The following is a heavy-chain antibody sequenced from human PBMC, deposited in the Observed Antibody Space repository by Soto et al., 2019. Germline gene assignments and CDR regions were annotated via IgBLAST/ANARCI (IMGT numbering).Heavy chain of an antibody. Sequence: EEQLLESGGGLVRPGGSLRLSCAASGFTFRSYAMSWVRQAPGKGLEWVSAITASADTTYYADSVKGRFTISRDNSKNTMYVRMNRLRGEDTAVYYCARVRPLRDCTRTSCLGAFDIWGQGTMVTVS. J-gene: IGHJ3*02. D-gene: IGHD2-2*01. CDR2: ITASADTT. CDR3: ARVRPLRDCTRTSCLGAFDI. V-gene: IGHV3-23*01. CDR1: GFTFRSYA.